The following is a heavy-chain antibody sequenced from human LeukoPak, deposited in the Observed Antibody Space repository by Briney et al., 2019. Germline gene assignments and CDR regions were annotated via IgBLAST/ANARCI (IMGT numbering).Heavy chain of an antibody. V-gene: IGHV3-43*02. J-gene: IGHJ4*02. D-gene: IGHD3-3*01. CDR2: ISGDGGST. CDR3: AKVLGLPDYDFWSGSDY. Sequence: GGSLRLSCAASGFTFDDYAMHWVRQAPGKGLEWVSLISGDGGSTYYADSVKGRFTISRDNSKNSLYLQMNSLGTEDTALYYCAKVLGLPDYDFWSGSDYWGQGTLVTVSS. CDR1: GFTFDDYA.